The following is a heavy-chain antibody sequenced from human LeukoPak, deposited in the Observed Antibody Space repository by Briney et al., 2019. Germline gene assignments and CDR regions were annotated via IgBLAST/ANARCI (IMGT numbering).Heavy chain of an antibody. CDR1: GYSINNGYY. V-gene: IGHV4-38-2*02. J-gene: IGHJ4*02. CDR3: ANLVITFGGKLSDY. D-gene: IGHD3-16*01. Sequence: SETLSLTCTVSGYSINNGYYWGWIRQPPGKGLEWIGSIYHSGSTYYKPSLKSRVTISVDTSKNQFSLKLSSVTAADTAVYYCANLVITFGGKLSDYWGQGTLVTVSS. CDR2: IYHSGST.